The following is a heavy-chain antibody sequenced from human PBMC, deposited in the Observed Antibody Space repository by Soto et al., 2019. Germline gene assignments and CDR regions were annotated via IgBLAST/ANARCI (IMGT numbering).Heavy chain of an antibody. Sequence: ASVKVSCKASGYTFTGYYIHWVRQAPGQRLEWMGWINPNGGDTHYAQEFQGRVTVTRDTSTSTAYMELSSLTFQDTAVYYCARAPSWHGLDVWGQGTTVTVSS. CDR2: INPNGGDT. CDR3: ARAPSWHGLDV. V-gene: IGHV1-2*02. CDR1: GYTFTGYY. J-gene: IGHJ6*02.